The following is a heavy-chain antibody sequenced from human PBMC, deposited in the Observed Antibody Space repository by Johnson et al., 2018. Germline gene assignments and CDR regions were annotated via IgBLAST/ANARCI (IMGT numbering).Heavy chain of an antibody. V-gene: IGHV3-48*02. CDR3: ARAIVGKGYFQH. CDR2: ISSSSSTI. J-gene: IGHJ1*01. CDR1: GFTFSSYS. Sequence: VQLVQSGGGLVQPGGSLRLSCAASGFTFSSYSMNWVRQAPGQGLEWVSYISSSSSTIYYADSVKGRFTISGDNAKNSLYLQMNSLRDEDTAVYYCARAIVGKGYFQHWGQGTLVTVSS. D-gene: IGHD2-21*01.